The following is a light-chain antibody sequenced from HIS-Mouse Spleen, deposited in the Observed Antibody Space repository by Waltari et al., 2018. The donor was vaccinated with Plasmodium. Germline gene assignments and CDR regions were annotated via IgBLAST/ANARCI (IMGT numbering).Light chain of an antibody. CDR3: YSTDSSGNHRV. V-gene: IGLV3-10*01. CDR1: ALPKTY. J-gene: IGLJ3*02. Sequence: SYELTQPPSASVSPGQPARITCPGDALPKTYAYWYQQKSGQDPVLVIYEDSKRPSGIPERFSGSSSGTMATLTISGAQVEDEADYYCYSTDSSGNHRVFGGGTKLTVL. CDR2: EDS.